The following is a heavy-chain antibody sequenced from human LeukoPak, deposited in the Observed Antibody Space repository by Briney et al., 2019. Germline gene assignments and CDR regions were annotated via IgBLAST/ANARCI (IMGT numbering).Heavy chain of an antibody. CDR1: GYTFTGYY. D-gene: IGHD5-24*01. CDR2: INPNSGGT. J-gene: IGHJ4*02. Sequence: GASVKVSCKASGYTFTGYYMHWVRQAPGQGLEWMEWINPNSGGTNYAQKFQGRVTMTRDTSISTAYMELSRLRSDDTAVYYCAREDGYKRAFDYWGQGTLVTVSS. CDR3: AREDGYKRAFDY. V-gene: IGHV1-2*02.